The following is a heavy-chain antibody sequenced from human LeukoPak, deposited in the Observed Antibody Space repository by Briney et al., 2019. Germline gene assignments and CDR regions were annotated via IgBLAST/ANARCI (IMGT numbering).Heavy chain of an antibody. CDR3: ARVSEWELLNYFDY. CDR2: IKQDGSEK. J-gene: IGHJ4*02. Sequence: GGSLRLSCAASGCTFSSYWMSWVRQAPGKGLEWVANIKQDGSEKYYVDSVKGRFTISRDNAKNSLYLQMNSLRAEDTAVYYCARVSEWELLNYFDYWGQGTLVTVSS. D-gene: IGHD1-26*01. V-gene: IGHV3-7*04. CDR1: GCTFSSYW.